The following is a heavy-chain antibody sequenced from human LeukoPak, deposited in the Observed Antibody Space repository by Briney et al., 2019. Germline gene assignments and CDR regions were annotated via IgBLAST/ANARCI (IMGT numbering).Heavy chain of an antibody. D-gene: IGHD3-10*01. V-gene: IGHV1-46*01. Sequence: ASVKVSCKASGYTFTSFYMHWVRQAPGQGLEWMGIINPRGGSTSSAQKFQGRVTLTRDTPTSTVYMELSSLKSQDTAVYCCARDYHGSGSLTTFDYWGQGTLVTVSS. CDR1: GYTFTSFY. CDR3: ARDYHGSGSLTTFDY. J-gene: IGHJ4*02. CDR2: INPRGGST.